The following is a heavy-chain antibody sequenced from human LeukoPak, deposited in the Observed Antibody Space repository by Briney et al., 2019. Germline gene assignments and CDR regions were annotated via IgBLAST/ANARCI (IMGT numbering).Heavy chain of an antibody. CDR3: AKDQGYDSSGYVPD. CDR1: GFTFDDYA. J-gene: IGHJ4*02. V-gene: IGHV3-43D*04. Sequence: GSLRLSCAASGFTFDDYAMHWVRQAPGKGLEWVSLISWDGGSTYYADSVKGRFTISRDNSKNSLYLQMNSLRAEDTALYYCAKDQGYDSSGYVPDWGQGTLVTVSS. CDR2: ISWDGGST. D-gene: IGHD3-22*01.